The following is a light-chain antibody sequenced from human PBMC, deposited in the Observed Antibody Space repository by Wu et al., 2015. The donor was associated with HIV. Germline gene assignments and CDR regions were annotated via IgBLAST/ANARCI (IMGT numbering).Light chain of an antibody. J-gene: IGKJ4*01. CDR1: QGISSA. CDR2: DAS. Sequence: AIQLTQSPSSLSASVGDRVTIICRASQGISSALAWYQQKPGKAPKLLIYDASSLESGVSSRFSGSGSGTDFTLTISSLQPEDFATYYCQQFNSYPFTFGGGTKVEIK. CDR3: QQFNSYPFT. V-gene: IGKV1-13*02.